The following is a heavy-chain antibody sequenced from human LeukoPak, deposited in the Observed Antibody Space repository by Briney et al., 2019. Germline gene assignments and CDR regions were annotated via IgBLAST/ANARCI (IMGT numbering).Heavy chain of an antibody. CDR3: AFFEYSSSSSHY. V-gene: IGHV1-69*06. Sequence: SVKVSCKASGGTFSSYAISWVRQAPGQGLEWMGGIIPIFGTANYAQKFQGRVTITADKSTSTAYMELSSLRSEDTAVYYCAFFEYSSSSSHYWGQGTLVTVSS. D-gene: IGHD6-6*01. CDR1: GGTFSSYA. CDR2: IIPIFGTA. J-gene: IGHJ4*02.